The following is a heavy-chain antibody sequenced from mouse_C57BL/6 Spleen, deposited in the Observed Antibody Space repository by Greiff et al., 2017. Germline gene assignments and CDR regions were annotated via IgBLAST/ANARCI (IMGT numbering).Heavy chain of an antibody. CDR2: INPYNGGT. CDR1: GYTFTDYY. Sequence: VQLQQSGPVLVKPGASVKMSCKASGYTFTDYYMNWVKQSHGKSLEWIGVINPYNGGTSYNQKFKGKATLTVDKSSSTAYMELNSLTSEDSAVYYCARTGTSNYFDYWGQATTLTVSS. J-gene: IGHJ2*01. V-gene: IGHV1-19*01. CDR3: ARTGTSNYFDY. D-gene: IGHD4-1*01.